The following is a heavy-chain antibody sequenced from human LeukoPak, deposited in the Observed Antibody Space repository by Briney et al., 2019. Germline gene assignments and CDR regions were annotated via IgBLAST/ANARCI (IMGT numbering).Heavy chain of an antibody. V-gene: IGHV3-7*01. Sequence: GGSLRLSCTASGFTFSTSWMTWVRQAPGKGLECVANIKQDGSEKYYVDSVKGRFAIARDNAQNSLYLQMDSLRAEDTAVYYCARYYRSGNYWGSYYYMDVWGKGTTVTVSS. D-gene: IGHD3-10*01. CDR1: GFTFSTSW. J-gene: IGHJ6*03. CDR2: IKQDGSEK. CDR3: ARYYRSGNYWGSYYYMDV.